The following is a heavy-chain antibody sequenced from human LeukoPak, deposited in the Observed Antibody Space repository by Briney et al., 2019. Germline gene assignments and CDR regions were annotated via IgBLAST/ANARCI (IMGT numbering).Heavy chain of an antibody. CDR1: GGSISSHY. D-gene: IGHD2-21*01. J-gene: IGHJ5*02. V-gene: IGHV4-59*11. CDR3: ARDRSGGDNWFDP. CDR2: ISNSGST. Sequence: SETLSLTCTVSGGSISSHYWTWIRQSPVKGLEWIGDISNSGSTSYNPSLKSRVTISIDTSKNQFSLKLSSVTAADTAVYYCARDRSGGDNWFDPWGQGTLVTVSS.